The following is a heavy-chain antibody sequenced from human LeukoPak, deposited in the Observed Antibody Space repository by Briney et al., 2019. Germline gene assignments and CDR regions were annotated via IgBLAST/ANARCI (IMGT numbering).Heavy chain of an antibody. Sequence: GGSLRLSCAASGFSFSAYPMGWVRQAPGKGLQWLSGISASGDVTFHGDRVKGRFAISRDNSKNTLYLQMTGLRAGDTAEYYCAKSLFTSATGTGRAFHIWGQGTMVTVSS. CDR2: ISASGDVT. V-gene: IGHV3-23*01. D-gene: IGHD1-1*01. CDR1: GFSFSAYP. J-gene: IGHJ3*02. CDR3: AKSLFTSATGTGRAFHI.